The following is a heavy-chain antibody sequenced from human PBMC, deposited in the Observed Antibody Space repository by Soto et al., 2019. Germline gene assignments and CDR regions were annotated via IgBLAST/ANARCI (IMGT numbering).Heavy chain of an antibody. CDR2: IYYSGST. CDR3: ATATWTTHYFDY. D-gene: IGHD1-1*01. J-gene: IGHJ4*02. V-gene: IGHV4-31*11. Sequence: QVQLQESGPGLVKPSQTLSLTCAVSGGSISSGGHYWSWIRQHPVKGLEYIGYIYYSGSTFYNPYLNSRVTISIDTSKNQFALRLSSVTDADTAIYYCATATWTTHYFDYWGQGSLVTVSS. CDR1: GGSISSGGHY.